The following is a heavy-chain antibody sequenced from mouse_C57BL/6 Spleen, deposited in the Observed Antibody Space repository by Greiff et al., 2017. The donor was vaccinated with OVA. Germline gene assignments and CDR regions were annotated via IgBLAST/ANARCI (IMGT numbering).Heavy chain of an antibody. Sequence: LQQPGAELVRPGSSVKLSCKASGYTFTSYWMDWVKQRPGQGLEWIGNIYPSDSETHYNQKFKDKATLTVDKSSSTAYMQLSSLTSEDSAVYYCATGFYDWFAYWGQGTLVTVSA. CDR3: ATGFYDWFAY. CDR1: GYTFTSYW. J-gene: IGHJ3*01. D-gene: IGHD2-12*01. V-gene: IGHV1-61*01. CDR2: IYPSDSET.